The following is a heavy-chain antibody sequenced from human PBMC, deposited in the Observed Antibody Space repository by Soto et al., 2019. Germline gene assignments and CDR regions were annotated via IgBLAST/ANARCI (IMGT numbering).Heavy chain of an antibody. Sequence: SVKVSCKASGGTFSSYAISWVRQAPGQGLEWMGGIIPIFGTANYAQKFQGRVTITADKSTSTAYMELSSLRSEDTAVYYCARNRGYSGYDRDYRFDYWGQGTLVTVYS. D-gene: IGHD5-12*01. V-gene: IGHV1-69*06. CDR1: GGTFSSYA. CDR2: IIPIFGTA. J-gene: IGHJ4*02. CDR3: ARNRGYSGYDRDYRFDY.